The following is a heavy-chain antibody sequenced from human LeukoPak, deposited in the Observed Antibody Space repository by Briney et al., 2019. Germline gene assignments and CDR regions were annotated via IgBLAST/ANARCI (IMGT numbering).Heavy chain of an antibody. CDR3: ARGTIYYDFWSGYYRHFYFDY. CDR2: INHSGST. D-gene: IGHD3-3*01. Sequence: PSETLSLTCAVSGGSFSGYYWTWIRQPPGKGLEWIGEINHSGSTNYNPSLKSRVTISVDTSKNQFSLKLSSVTAADTAVYYCARGTIYYDFWSGYYRHFYFDYWGRGTLVTVSS. V-gene: IGHV4-34*01. J-gene: IGHJ4*02. CDR1: GGSFSGYY.